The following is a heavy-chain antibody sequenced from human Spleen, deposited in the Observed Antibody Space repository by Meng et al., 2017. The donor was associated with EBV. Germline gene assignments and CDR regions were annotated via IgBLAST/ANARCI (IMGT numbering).Heavy chain of an antibody. V-gene: IGHV4-4*02. J-gene: IGHJ4*02. CDR1: GASISSGHW. D-gene: IGHD3-3*01. CDR3: AREAGPFFGVIVYDS. CDR2: IHHSGST. Sequence: QGPRPGSSPRLKEPSGSLFLTCSISGASISSGHWWTGVRQSPGKGLQWIGEIHHSGSTNYNPSLKSRVTVSVDTSKNQFSLRVTSVTAADSALYYCAREAGPFFGVIVYDSWGQGTLVTVSS.